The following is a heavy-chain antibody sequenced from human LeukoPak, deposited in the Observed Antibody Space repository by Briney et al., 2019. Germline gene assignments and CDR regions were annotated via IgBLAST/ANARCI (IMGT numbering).Heavy chain of an antibody. J-gene: IGHJ2*01. D-gene: IGHD3-22*01. CDR3: AREYDSSGYSYWYFDL. CDR2: IYTSEST. Sequence: PSQTLSLTCTVSGGSISGARYYWHWIRQPAGKGLEWIGRIYTSESTNYNPSLKSRVTISADTSTNQFSLKLSSVTAADTAVYYCAREYDSSGYSYWYFDLWGRGTLVTVSS. CDR1: GGSISGARYY. V-gene: IGHV4-61*02.